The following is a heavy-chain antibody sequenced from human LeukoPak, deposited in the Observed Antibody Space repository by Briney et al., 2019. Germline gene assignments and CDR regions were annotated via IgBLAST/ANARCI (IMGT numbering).Heavy chain of an antibody. Sequence: SETLSLTCTVSGYSISSGYYWGWIRQPPGKGLEWIGSIYYSGSTYYNPSLKSRVTISVDTSKNQFSLKLSSVTAADTAVYYCARETVAGTVDAFDIWGQGTMVTVSS. CDR3: ARETVAGTVDAFDI. CDR1: GYSISSGYY. CDR2: IYYSGST. D-gene: IGHD6-19*01. V-gene: IGHV4-38-2*02. J-gene: IGHJ3*02.